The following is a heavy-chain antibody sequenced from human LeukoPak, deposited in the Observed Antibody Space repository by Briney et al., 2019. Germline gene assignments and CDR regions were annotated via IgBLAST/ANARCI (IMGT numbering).Heavy chain of an antibody. D-gene: IGHD1-26*01. Sequence: PSETLSLTCTVSGGSISSSTHYWGWIRQPPGKGLEWIVTIYYSGSTYYNPSLKSRVTISVDTSKNQFSLNLSSVTAADTAVYYCARHVTEYSGSYYYLDYWGQGTLVTVSS. V-gene: IGHV4-39*01. CDR1: GGSISSSTHY. J-gene: IGHJ4*02. CDR3: ARHVTEYSGSYYYLDY. CDR2: IYYSGST.